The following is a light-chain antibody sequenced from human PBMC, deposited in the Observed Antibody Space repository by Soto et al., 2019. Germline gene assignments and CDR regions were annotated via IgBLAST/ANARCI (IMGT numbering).Light chain of an antibody. J-gene: IGKJ1*01. Sequence: DIQMTQSPSSLSASIGDRVTITCRARQSISTYLNWYQQKPGKAPELLIYSASTLQRGVPSRFSGSRSGTYFSLSISSLQPEDFATYYCKQGFSPPHTFGQGTKVETK. CDR3: KQGFSPPHT. CDR1: QSISTY. V-gene: IGKV1-39*01. CDR2: SAS.